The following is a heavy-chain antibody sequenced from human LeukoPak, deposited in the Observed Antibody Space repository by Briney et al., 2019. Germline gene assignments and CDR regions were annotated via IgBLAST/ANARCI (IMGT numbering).Heavy chain of an antibody. J-gene: IGHJ4*02. CDR3: ARDMKLGYGSGPLDY. CDR1: GFTVSSNY. D-gene: IGHD3-10*01. Sequence: GGSLRLSCAASGFTVSSNYKSWVRQAPGKGLEWVSVIYSGGSTYYADSVKGRFTISRDNSKNTLYLQMNSLRAEDTAVYYCARDMKLGYGSGPLDYWGQGTLVTVSS. CDR2: IYSGGST. V-gene: IGHV3-53*01.